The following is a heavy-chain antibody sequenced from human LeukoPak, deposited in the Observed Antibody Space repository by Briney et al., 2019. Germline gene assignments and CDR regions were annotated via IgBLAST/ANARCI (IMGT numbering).Heavy chain of an antibody. Sequence: GASVKVSCKASGYTFTSYDINWVRQATGQGLEWMGWMNPNSGNTGYAQKFQGRVTMTRNTSTSTAYMELSSLRSEDTAVYYCARGRSSSWSPRGVFDYWGQGTLVTVSS. CDR2: MNPNSGNT. CDR1: GYTFTSYD. J-gene: IGHJ4*02. CDR3: ARGRSSSWSPRGVFDY. V-gene: IGHV1-8*01. D-gene: IGHD6-13*01.